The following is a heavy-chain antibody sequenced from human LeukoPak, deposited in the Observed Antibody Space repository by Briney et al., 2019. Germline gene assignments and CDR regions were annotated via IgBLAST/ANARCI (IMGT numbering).Heavy chain of an antibody. CDR2: IIPIFGTA. V-gene: IGHV1-69*01. Sequence: ASVKVSCEASGGTFSSYAISWVRQAPGQGLEWMGGIIPIFGTANYAQKFQGRVTITADESTSTAYVELSSLRSEDTAVYYCASGGYDILTGPRYYYYGMDVWGKGTTVTVSS. CDR3: ASGGYDILTGPRYYYYGMDV. CDR1: GGTFSSYA. D-gene: IGHD3-9*01. J-gene: IGHJ6*04.